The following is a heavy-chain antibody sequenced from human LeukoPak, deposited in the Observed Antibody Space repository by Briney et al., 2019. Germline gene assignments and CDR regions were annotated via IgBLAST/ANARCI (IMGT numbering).Heavy chain of an antibody. Sequence: ASVKVSCXASGYTFTGYYMHWVRQAPGQGLEWMGRINPNSGGTNYAQKFQGRVTMTRDTSISTAYMELSRLRSDDTAVYYCARHSPTMIVLNFDYWGQGTLVTVSS. V-gene: IGHV1-2*06. J-gene: IGHJ4*02. CDR3: ARHSPTMIVLNFDY. CDR2: INPNSGGT. CDR1: GYTFTGYY. D-gene: IGHD3-22*01.